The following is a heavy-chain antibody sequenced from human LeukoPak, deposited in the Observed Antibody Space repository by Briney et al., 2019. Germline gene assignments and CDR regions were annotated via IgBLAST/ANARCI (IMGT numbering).Heavy chain of an antibody. CDR2: INHSGST. Sequence: SETLSLTCAVYGGSFSGYYWSGIRQPPGKGLEWIGEINHSGSTNYNPSLKSRVTISVDTSKNQFSLKLSSVTAADTAVYYCAREGPTWILPYYFDYWGQGTLVTVSS. D-gene: IGHD5-12*01. CDR1: GGSFSGYY. J-gene: IGHJ4*02. V-gene: IGHV4-34*01. CDR3: AREGPTWILPYYFDY.